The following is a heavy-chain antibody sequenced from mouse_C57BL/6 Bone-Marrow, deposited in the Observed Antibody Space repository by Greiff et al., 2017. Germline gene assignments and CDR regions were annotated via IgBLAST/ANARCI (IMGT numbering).Heavy chain of an antibody. V-gene: IGHV1-69*01. Sequence: VQLQQPGAELVMPGASVKLSCKASGYTFTSYWMHWVKQRPGQGLEWIGEIDPSDSYTNYNQKFKGKSTLTVEKSSSTAYMQLSSLTSEDSAVYYCARGLHYYGSSYRFAYWGQGTLVTVSA. CDR1: GYTFTSYW. CDR3: ARGLHYYGSSYRFAY. D-gene: IGHD1-1*01. CDR2: IDPSDSYT. J-gene: IGHJ3*01.